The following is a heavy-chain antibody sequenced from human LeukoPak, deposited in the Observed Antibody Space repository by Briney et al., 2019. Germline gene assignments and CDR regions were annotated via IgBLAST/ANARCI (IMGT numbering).Heavy chain of an antibody. V-gene: IGHV1-45*02. D-gene: IGHD3-10*01. CDR1: GYTFTYRY. CDR3: ARYDVLLDAFDI. Sequence: GASVKVSCKASGYTFTYRYLHWVRQAPGQALEWMGWITPFNGNTNYAQKFQDRVTITRDRSMSTAYMELSSLRSEDTAMYYCARYDVLLDAFDIWGQGTMVTVSS. J-gene: IGHJ3*02. CDR2: ITPFNGNT.